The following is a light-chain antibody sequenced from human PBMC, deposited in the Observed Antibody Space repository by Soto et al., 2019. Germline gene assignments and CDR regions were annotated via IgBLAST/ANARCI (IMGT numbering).Light chain of an antibody. Sequence: ESVLTQSPGTLSLSPGERATLSCRASQTFSNSFLSWFQQIPGQAPRLLIYGASMRATGIPDRFSGSGSGTDFTLTISRLEPEDFAVYYCQQYGSSHTFGQGTRLEIK. V-gene: IGKV3-20*01. CDR2: GAS. CDR1: QTFSNSF. CDR3: QQYGSSHT. J-gene: IGKJ5*01.